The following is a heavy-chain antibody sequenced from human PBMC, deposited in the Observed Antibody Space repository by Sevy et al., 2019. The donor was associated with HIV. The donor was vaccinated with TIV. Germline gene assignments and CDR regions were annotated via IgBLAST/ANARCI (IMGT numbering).Heavy chain of an antibody. CDR3: TTGLSGSYSGFDY. V-gene: IGHV3-15*01. CDR2: IKSKTDGGTT. J-gene: IGHJ4*02. CDR1: GFTFSNAW. Sequence: GGSLRLSCAASGFTFSNAWMSWVRQAPGKGLEWVGRIKSKTDGGTTDYVAPVKGRFTISRDDSKNTLYLQMNSLKTEDTAVYYCTTGLSGSYSGFDYWGQGTLVTVSS. D-gene: IGHD1-26*01.